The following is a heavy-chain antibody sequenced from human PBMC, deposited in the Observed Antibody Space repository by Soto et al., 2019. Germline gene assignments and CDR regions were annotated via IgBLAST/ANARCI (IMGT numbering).Heavy chain of an antibody. J-gene: IGHJ4*02. V-gene: IGHV3-23*01. CDR2: ISGSGGST. CDR1: GFTFSSYA. CDR3: AKDLTASTYYDFWSGSNPVDY. D-gene: IGHD3-3*01. Sequence: GGSLRLSCAASGFTFSSYAMSWVRQAPGKGLEWVSAISGSGGSTYYADSVKGRFTISRDNSKNTLYLQMNSLRAEDTAVYYCAKDLTASTYYDFWSGSNPVDYWGQGTLVTVS.